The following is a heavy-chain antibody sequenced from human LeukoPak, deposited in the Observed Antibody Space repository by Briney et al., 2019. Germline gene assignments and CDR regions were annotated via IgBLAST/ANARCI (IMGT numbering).Heavy chain of an antibody. CDR1: GFTFSSYW. V-gene: IGHV3-48*04. Sequence: GGSLRLSCAASGFTFSSYWMHWVRQAPGKGLEWVSYISSSGSTIYYADSVKGRFTISRDNAKNSLYLQMNSLRAEDTAVYYCARDRGYNYGHFDYWGQGTLVTVSS. CDR2: ISSSGSTI. D-gene: IGHD5-18*01. CDR3: ARDRGYNYGHFDY. J-gene: IGHJ4*02.